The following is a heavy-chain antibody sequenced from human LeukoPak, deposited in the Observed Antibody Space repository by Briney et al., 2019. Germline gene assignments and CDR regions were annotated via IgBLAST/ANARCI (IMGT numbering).Heavy chain of an antibody. Sequence: GASVKVSCKASGYTFTSYDINWVRQATGQGLEWMGWMNPNSGNTGYAQKFQGRVTMTRNTSISTAYMELSSLRSEDTAVYYCARGQRPTDITVFLTPYYYHMDVWGRGTTVTVS. CDR1: GYTFTSYD. D-gene: IGHD4-11*01. V-gene: IGHV1-8*01. CDR3: ARGQRPTDITVFLTPYYYHMDV. CDR2: MNPNSGNT. J-gene: IGHJ6*03.